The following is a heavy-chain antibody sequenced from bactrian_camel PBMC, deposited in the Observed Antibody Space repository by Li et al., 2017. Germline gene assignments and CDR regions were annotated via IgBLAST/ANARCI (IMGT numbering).Heavy chain of an antibody. CDR3: AAARWAYCSASWFSGIFGY. D-gene: IGHD3*01. Sequence: QVQLVESGGGSVQSGGSLRLSCAASGYTASRYCMAWFRQAPGKEREMVAAIYTGGGSAYYADSVKGRFTISQDNAKNTLYLQMNSLKPEDTAMYYCAAARWAYCSASWFSGIFGYWGQGTQVTVS. V-gene: IGHV3S1*01. CDR1: GYTASRYC. J-gene: IGHJ6*01. CDR2: IYTGGGSA.